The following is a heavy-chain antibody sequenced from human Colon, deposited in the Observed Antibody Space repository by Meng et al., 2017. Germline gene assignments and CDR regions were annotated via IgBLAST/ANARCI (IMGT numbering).Heavy chain of an antibody. CDR3: ARGMDKAKTGY. Sequence: QMQVPQWGEGLLKPSETLALTCAVYGGSFSDYSWSWVRQPPGKGLEWIGEIHPTGSTSCNPSLKSRVSISVDTSKNQFSLKVSSVTAADTAMYYCARGMDKAKTGYWGQGTLVTGSS. D-gene: IGHD5-18*01. J-gene: IGHJ4*02. CDR1: GGSFSDYS. CDR2: IHPTGST. V-gene: IGHV4-34*02.